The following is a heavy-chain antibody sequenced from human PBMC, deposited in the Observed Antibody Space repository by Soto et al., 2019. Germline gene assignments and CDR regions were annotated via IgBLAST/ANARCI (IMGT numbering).Heavy chain of an antibody. D-gene: IGHD2-15*01. V-gene: IGHV3-21*01. Sequence: GGSLRLSCAASGFTFSSYSMNWVRQAPGKGLEWVSPISSSSSYIYYADSVKGRFTISRDNAKNSLYLQMNSLRAEDTAVYYCASHLYCSGGSCHVYWGQGTLVXVSS. J-gene: IGHJ4*02. CDR2: ISSSSSYI. CDR1: GFTFSSYS. CDR3: ASHLYCSGGSCHVY.